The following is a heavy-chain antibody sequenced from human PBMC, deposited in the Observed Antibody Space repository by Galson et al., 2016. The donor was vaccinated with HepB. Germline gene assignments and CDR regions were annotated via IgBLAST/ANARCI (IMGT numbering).Heavy chain of an antibody. CDR1: GFTLSTYW. Sequence: SLRLSCAASGFTLSTYWMHWVRQAPGKGLVWVSRINTDGISTTYADSVKGRFTISRDNAKNTLYLQMNSLRAEDTAVYYCVMGSNGVAPGDYWGQGTLVTVSS. V-gene: IGHV3-74*01. J-gene: IGHJ4*02. CDR3: VMGSNGVAPGDY. CDR2: INTDGIST. D-gene: IGHD4-11*01.